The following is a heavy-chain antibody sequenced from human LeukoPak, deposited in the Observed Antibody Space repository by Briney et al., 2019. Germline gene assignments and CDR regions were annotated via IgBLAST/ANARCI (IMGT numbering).Heavy chain of an antibody. D-gene: IGHD3-10*01. Sequence: ASVKVSCKASGYTFTSYGINWVRQAPGQGLEWMGWISPYSGDTNYTQKLQGRVTMTTDTSTSTAYMELRSLRFDDTAVYYCARVGYYYGSGSYSDYWGQGTLVTVSS. J-gene: IGHJ4*02. CDR2: ISPYSGDT. V-gene: IGHV1-18*01. CDR3: ARVGYYYGSGSYSDY. CDR1: GYTFTSYG.